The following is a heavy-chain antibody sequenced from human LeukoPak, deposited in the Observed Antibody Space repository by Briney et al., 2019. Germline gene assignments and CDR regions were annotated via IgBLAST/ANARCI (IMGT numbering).Heavy chain of an antibody. CDR3: ARDGVMASYYEGY. CDR2: IKQDGSEK. Sequence: GGSLRLSCAASGFTFSSYWMSWVRQAPGKGLEWVANIKQDGSEKYYVDSVKGRFTISRDNAKNSLYLQMNSLRAEDTAAYYCARDGVMASYYEGYWGQGTLVTVSS. J-gene: IGHJ4*02. CDR1: GFTFSSYW. V-gene: IGHV3-7*01. D-gene: IGHD3-3*01.